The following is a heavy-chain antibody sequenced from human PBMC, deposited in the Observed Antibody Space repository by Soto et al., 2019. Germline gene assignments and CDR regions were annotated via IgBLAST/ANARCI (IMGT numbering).Heavy chain of an antibody. CDR1: GCSISSGYYY. Sequence: QVQLQESGPGLVKPSQTLSLTCSVSGCSISSGYYYWSWNRQPPGKGLEWIGNIYYSGNTYYNPSLKSRLIISIDTTKNRVSLKVGSVTAADTAVYYWASSSLYGMDVGGQGPTVTVS. J-gene: IGHJ6*02. V-gene: IGHV4-30-4*01. CDR2: IYYSGNT. CDR3: ASSSLYGMDV.